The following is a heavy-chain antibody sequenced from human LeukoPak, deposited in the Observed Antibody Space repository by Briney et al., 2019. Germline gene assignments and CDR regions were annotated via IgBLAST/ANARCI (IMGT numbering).Heavy chain of an antibody. D-gene: IGHD1-20*01. J-gene: IGHJ3*02. CDR3: ARVRAYNWNDDAFDI. CDR1: GGSISSYY. V-gene: IGHV4-59*01. Sequence: PSETLSLTCTVSGGSISSYYWSWIRQPPGKGLEWIGYIYYSGSTNYNPSLKSRVTISVDTSKNQFSLKLSSVTAADTAVYYCARVRAYNWNDDAFDIWGQGTMVTVSS. CDR2: IYYSGST.